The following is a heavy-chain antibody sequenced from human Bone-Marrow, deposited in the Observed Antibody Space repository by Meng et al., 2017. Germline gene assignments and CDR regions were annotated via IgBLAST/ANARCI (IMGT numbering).Heavy chain of an antibody. J-gene: IGHJ4*02. CDR3: AKIYYYDSSGYPIRDY. CDR1: GSTFDDYA. CDR2: ISGSGGST. V-gene: IGHV3-23*01. Sequence: GESLKISCAASGSTFDDYAMSWVRQAPGKGLEWVSAISGSGGSTYYADSVKGRFTISRDNSKNTLYLQMNSLRAEDTAVYYCAKIYYYDSSGYPIRDYWGQGTLVTVSS. D-gene: IGHD3-22*01.